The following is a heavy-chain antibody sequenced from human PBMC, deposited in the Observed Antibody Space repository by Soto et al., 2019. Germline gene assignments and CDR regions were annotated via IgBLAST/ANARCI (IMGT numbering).Heavy chain of an antibody. CDR2: INHSGST. CDR3: ARGHTGVAAPFDP. CDR1: GGSFSGYY. D-gene: IGHD6-13*01. V-gene: IGHV4-34*01. J-gene: IGHJ5*02. Sequence: LSLTCAVYGGSFSGYYWSWIRQPPGKGLEWIGEINHSGSTNYHPTLKSRVTISVDTSKNQFSLKLSSVTAADTAVYYCARGHTGVAAPFDPWGQGTLVTVSS.